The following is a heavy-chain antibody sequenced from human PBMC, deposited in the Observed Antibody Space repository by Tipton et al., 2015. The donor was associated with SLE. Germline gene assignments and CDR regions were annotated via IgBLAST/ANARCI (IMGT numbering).Heavy chain of an antibody. CDR2: VNPGHGGT. Sequence: QSGPEVKKPGASVKLSCKASGYTFTSYYIHWVRQAPGQGLEWMGIVNPGHGGTFSAQRLQDRVTMTRDTSTTTVWMDLRSLTTDDTAVYYCARSYNWNDAFDNWGQGTMVTVSS. CDR3: ARSYNWNDAFDN. D-gene: IGHD1-1*01. V-gene: IGHV1-46*01. J-gene: IGHJ3*02. CDR1: GYTFTSYY.